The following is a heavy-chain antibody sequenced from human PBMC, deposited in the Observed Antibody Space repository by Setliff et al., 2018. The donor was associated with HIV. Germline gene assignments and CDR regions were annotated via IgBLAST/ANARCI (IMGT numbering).Heavy chain of an antibody. J-gene: IGHJ3*02. CDR2: ISNSSRYY. V-gene: IGHV3-21*01. D-gene: IGHD2-15*01. Sequence: GGSLRLSCSASGFLFNRYSLNWVRQVPGRGPEWVASISNSSRYYWVKARYGDSVKGRFTISGDNAKSTVYLQMGSLSADDTAVYYCARGGFNHAFDIWGQGTMVTVSS. CDR3: ARGGFNHAFDI. CDR1: GFLFNRYS.